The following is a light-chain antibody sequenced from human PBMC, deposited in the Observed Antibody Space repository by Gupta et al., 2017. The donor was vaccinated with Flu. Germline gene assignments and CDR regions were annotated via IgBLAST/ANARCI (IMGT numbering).Light chain of an antibody. J-gene: IGKJ3*01. V-gene: IGKV3-20*01. Sequence: IVLTQSPGTLSLSPGERATLSCRASQSVSSTYLAWYQQKPGQAPRLLIYAASSRATGIPDRFSGSGSGTDFTLTISRLEPEDFAVYYCQHYGSSIFTFGPGTKVDIQ. CDR2: AAS. CDR1: QSVSSTY. CDR3: QHYGSSIFT.